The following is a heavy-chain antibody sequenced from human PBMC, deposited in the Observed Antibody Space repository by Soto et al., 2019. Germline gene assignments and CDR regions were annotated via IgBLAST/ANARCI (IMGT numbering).Heavy chain of an antibody. J-gene: IGHJ6*02. D-gene: IGHD3-10*01. V-gene: IGHV3-33*01. CDR1: GFTFSSYG. Sequence: QVQLVESGGGVVQPGRSLRLSCAASGFTFSSYGMHWVRQAPGKGLEWVAVIWYDGSNKYYADSVKGRFTISRDNSKNTLYLQMNSLRAEDTAVYYCARDRNYYGSGSYYNRYVYYYYGMDVWGQGTTVTVSS. CDR2: IWYDGSNK. CDR3: ARDRNYYGSGSYYNRYVYYYYGMDV.